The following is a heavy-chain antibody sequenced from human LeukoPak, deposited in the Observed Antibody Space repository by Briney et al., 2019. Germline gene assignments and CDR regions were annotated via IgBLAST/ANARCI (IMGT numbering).Heavy chain of an antibody. J-gene: IGHJ4*02. CDR1: GGSISSYY. D-gene: IGHD3-10*01. CDR3: ARHVGDSSRFDY. CDR2: IYYSGST. Sequence: SETLSLTCTVSGGSISSYYWSWIRQPPGKGLEWIGYIYYSGSTSYSPSLKSRVTISVDTSKTQFSLKLSSVTAADTAVYYCARHVGDSSRFDYWGQGTLVSVSS. V-gene: IGHV4-59*08.